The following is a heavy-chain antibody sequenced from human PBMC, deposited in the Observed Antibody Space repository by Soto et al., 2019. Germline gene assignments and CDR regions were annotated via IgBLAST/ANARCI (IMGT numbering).Heavy chain of an antibody. V-gene: IGHV3-43*01. CDR1: GFTFDDYT. Sequence: PGGSLRLSCAGSGFTFDDYTMHWVRQAPGKGLEWVSLISWDGGSTYYADSVKGRFTISRDNSKNSLYLQMNSLRTEDTALYYCAKDIMIDEGSRAPHTVNDYYCYVMDVWGQGTTVTGSS. D-gene: IGHD4-4*01. J-gene: IGHJ6*02. CDR3: AKDIMIDEGSRAPHTVNDYYCYVMDV. CDR2: ISWDGGST.